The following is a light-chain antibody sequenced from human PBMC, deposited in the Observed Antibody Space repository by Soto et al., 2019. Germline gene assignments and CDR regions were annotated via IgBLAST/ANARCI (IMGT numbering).Light chain of an antibody. Sequence: DIVMTQSPDSLAVSLGERATINCKSSQSVLYSSNNRLALFQQKPGQPPKLLIYWSSTRKSGVPDRFSGSGSGTDFTLTISSLQAEDVAVYYCQQYYAIPWTFGQGTKVEIK. J-gene: IGKJ1*01. CDR1: QSVLYSSNNR. CDR3: QQYYAIPWT. V-gene: IGKV4-1*01. CDR2: WSS.